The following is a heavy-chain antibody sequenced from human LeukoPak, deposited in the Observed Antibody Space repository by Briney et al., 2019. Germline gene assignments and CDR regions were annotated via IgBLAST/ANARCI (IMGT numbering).Heavy chain of an antibody. V-gene: IGHV1-8*02. CDR1: GGTFSSYA. CDR3: ARGKGRGVAFDI. Sequence: ASVKVSCKASGGTFSSYAISWVRQATGQGLEWMGWMNPNSGNTGYAQKFQGRVTMTRNTSISTAYMELSSLRSEDTAVYYCARGKGRGVAFDIWGQGTMVTVSS. J-gene: IGHJ3*02. D-gene: IGHD5-12*01. CDR2: MNPNSGNT.